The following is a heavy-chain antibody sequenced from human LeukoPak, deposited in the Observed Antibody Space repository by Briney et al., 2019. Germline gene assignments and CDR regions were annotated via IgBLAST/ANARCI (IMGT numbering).Heavy chain of an antibody. J-gene: IGHJ4*02. D-gene: IGHD6-19*01. CDR3: ARGGSGWNYFDY. CDR1: GGSINSNY. CDR2: IYCGGST. V-gene: IGHV3-53*01. Sequence: ETLSLTCAVSGGSINSNYWWTWVRQAPGKGLEWVSVIYCGGSTYYADSVKGRFTISRDNSKNTLYLQMNSLRAEDTAVYYCARGGSGWNYFDYWGQGTLVTVSS.